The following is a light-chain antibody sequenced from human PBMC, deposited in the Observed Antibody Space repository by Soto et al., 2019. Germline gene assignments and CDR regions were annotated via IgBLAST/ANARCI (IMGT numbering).Light chain of an antibody. CDR2: AVS. Sequence: QSVLTQPASVSGSPGQSITISCTGGSSDVGGSDYVSWYLQHPGKAPKLVIYAVSNRPSGVSDRFSGSKSGNTASLTISGLQAEDEADYFCSSYTSSSTVVFGGGTKVTVL. J-gene: IGLJ2*01. V-gene: IGLV2-14*03. CDR1: SSDVGGSDY. CDR3: SSYTSSSTVV.